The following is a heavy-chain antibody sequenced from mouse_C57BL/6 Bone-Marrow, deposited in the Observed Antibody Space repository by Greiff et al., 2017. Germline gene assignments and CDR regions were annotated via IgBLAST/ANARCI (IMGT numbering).Heavy chain of an antibody. CDR3: TRVFSSYYFWFAY. D-gene: IGHD2-10*01. CDR2: LSSGGDYI. J-gene: IGHJ3*01. Sequence: EVQGVESGEGLVKPGGSLKLSCAASGFTFSSYAMSWVRQTPEKRLEWVAYLSSGGDYIYYADTVKGRFTTSRDNARNTLYLQMSSLKSEDTAMYYCTRVFSSYYFWFAYWGQGTLVTVSA. CDR1: GFTFSSYA. V-gene: IGHV5-9-1*02.